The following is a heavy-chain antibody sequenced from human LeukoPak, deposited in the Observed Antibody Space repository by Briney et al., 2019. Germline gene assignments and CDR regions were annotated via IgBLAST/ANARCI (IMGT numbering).Heavy chain of an antibody. Sequence: SETLSLTCTVYGGSFSGYYWSWIRQPPGKGLEWIGYIYYSGSTNYNPSLKSRVTISVDTSKNQFSLRLSSVTAADTAVYYCARNYGDHYYYYYMDVWGKGTTVTVSS. V-gene: IGHV4-59*01. CDR2: IYYSGST. J-gene: IGHJ6*03. CDR1: GGSFSGYY. CDR3: ARNYGDHYYYYYMDV. D-gene: IGHD4-17*01.